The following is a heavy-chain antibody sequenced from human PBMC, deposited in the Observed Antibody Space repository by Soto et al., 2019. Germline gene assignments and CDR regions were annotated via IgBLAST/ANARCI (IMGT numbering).Heavy chain of an antibody. D-gene: IGHD5-12*01. CDR3: ARSRIVATIRGLYYYYGMDV. V-gene: IGHV4-34*01. CDR2: INHSGST. Sequence: QVQLQQWGAGLSKPSETLSLTCAVYGGSFSGYYWSWIRQPPGKGLEWIGEINHSGSTNYNPSLKSRVTISVDTSKNQFSLKLSSVTAADTAVYYCARSRIVATIRGLYYYYGMDVWGQGTTVTVSS. J-gene: IGHJ6*02. CDR1: GGSFSGYY.